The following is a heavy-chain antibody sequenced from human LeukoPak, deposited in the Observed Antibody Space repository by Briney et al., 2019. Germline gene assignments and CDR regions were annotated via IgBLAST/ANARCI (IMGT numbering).Heavy chain of an antibody. CDR2: INHSGST. CDR1: GGSFSGYY. Sequence: PSETLSLTCAVYGGSFSGYYWSWIRQPPGKGLEWIGEINHSGSTNYNPSLKSRVAISVDTSKNQFSLKLSSVTATDTAVYYCARAGIAAARDYWGQGTLVTVSS. J-gene: IGHJ4*02. CDR3: ARAGIAAARDY. D-gene: IGHD6-13*01. V-gene: IGHV4-34*01.